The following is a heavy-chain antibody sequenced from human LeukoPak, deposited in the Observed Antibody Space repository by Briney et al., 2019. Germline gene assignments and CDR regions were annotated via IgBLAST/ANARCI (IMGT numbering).Heavy chain of an antibody. V-gene: IGHV1-2*02. CDR3: ASGRDYGDERGAFDI. CDR2: INPNSGAT. Sequence: ASVTVSCTASGYTFTGYYMHWVRQAPGQGLEWMGWINPNSGATNYAQKFQGRVTMTRDTSISTAYMELSRLRSDDTAVYYCASGRDYGDERGAFDIWGQGTMVTVSS. D-gene: IGHD4-17*01. CDR1: GYTFTGYY. J-gene: IGHJ3*02.